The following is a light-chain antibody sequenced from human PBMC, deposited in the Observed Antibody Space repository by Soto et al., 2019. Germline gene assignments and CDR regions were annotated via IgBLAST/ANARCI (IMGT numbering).Light chain of an antibody. Sequence: EVVMTQSPATLSVSPGERSTLSWRASQSVSSNLAWYQQKPGQAPRLLIYGASTRATGIPARFSGSGSGTDFTLTISRLEPEDFAVYYCQQYGSSPWTFGQGTKVDIK. CDR1: QSVSSN. CDR2: GAS. CDR3: QQYGSSPWT. J-gene: IGKJ1*01. V-gene: IGKV3-15*01.